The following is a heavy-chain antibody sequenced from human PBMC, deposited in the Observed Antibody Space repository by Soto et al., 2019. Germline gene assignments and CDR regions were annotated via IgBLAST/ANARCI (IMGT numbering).Heavy chain of an antibody. V-gene: IGHV3-33*01. CDR3: ARDTAYGMDV. CDR2: IWDDGSNK. J-gene: IGHJ6*02. Sequence: QVQLVESGGGVGQPGRSLKLSCAPSGFTFSSYGMHWVREAPGKGLEWVAVIWDDGSNKYYADSVKGRFTISRDNSKNTMYLKMNSLRAEDTALYYCARDTAYGMDVWGQGTTVTVSS. D-gene: IGHD4-17*01. CDR1: GFTFSSYG.